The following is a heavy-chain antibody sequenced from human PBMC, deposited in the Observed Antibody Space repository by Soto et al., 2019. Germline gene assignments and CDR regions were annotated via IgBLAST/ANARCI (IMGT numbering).Heavy chain of an antibody. D-gene: IGHD2-2*01. V-gene: IGHV2-5*02. CDR2: IYWDDDK. J-gene: IGHJ5*02. Sequence: QITLKESGPTLVKPTQTLTLTCTFSGFSLSTSGVGVGWIRQPPGKALEWLALIYWDDDKRYSPSLKSRLTITKDTSKNQVVLTMTNMYPVDTATYYCAHGSYCSSTSCYAPWFDPWGQGTLVTVSS. CDR3: AHGSYCSSTSCYAPWFDP. CDR1: GFSLSTSGVG.